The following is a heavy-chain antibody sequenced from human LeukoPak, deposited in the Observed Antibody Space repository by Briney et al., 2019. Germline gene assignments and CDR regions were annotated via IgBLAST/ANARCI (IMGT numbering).Heavy chain of an antibody. CDR3: AKDQTPVGAIDY. CDR2: ISFDESNK. D-gene: IGHD1-26*01. J-gene: IGHJ4*02. V-gene: IGHV3-30*18. Sequence: GGSLRLSCAASGFTFGSYAMHWVRQAPGKGLEWVALISFDESNKYYADSVKGRFTISRDNSKNTLCLQMNSLRAEDTAVYYCAKDQTPVGAIDYWGQGTLVTVSS. CDR1: GFTFGSYA.